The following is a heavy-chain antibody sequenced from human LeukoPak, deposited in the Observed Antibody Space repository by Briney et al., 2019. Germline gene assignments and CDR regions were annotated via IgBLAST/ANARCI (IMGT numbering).Heavy chain of an antibody. J-gene: IGHJ4*02. CDR3: TTRGGSFSIFDY. CDR2: IKSKTDGGTT. D-gene: IGHD1-26*01. Sequence: GGSLRLSCAASGFTFSDAWMSWVRQAPGKGLEWVGRIKSKTDGGTTDYAAPVKGRFTISRDNSKNTLYLQMNSLKTEDTAVYYCTTRGGSFSIFDYWGQGTLVTVSS. CDR1: GFTFSDAW. V-gene: IGHV3-15*01.